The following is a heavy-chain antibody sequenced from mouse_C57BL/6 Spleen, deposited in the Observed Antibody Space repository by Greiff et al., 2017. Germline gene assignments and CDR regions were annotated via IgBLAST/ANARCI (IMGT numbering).Heavy chain of an antibody. CDR3: ARRDCSGSSLDY. CDR2: IDPSDSYT. V-gene: IGHV1-59*01. J-gene: IGHJ2*01. Sequence: QVKLQQPGAELVRPGTSVKLSCKASGYTFTSYWMHWVKQRPGQGLEWLVVIDPSDSYTNYNHKLKGKATLTVATSSSTAYMQLLSLTSEVSAVYYCARRDCSGSSLDYWGQGTTLTVSS. CDR1: GYTFTSYW. D-gene: IGHD1-1*01.